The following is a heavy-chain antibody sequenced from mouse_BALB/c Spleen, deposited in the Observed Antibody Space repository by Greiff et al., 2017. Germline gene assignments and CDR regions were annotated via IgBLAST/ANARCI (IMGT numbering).Heavy chain of an antibody. Sequence: EVQGVESGGGLVQPGGSMKLSCVASGFTFSNYWMNWVRQSPEKGLEWVAEIRLKSNNYATHYAESVKGRFTISRDDSKSSVYLQMNNLRAEDTGIYYCTSHYDYDEAWFAYWGQGTLVTVSA. D-gene: IGHD2-4*01. J-gene: IGHJ3*01. CDR1: GFTFSNYW. CDR3: TSHYDYDEAWFAY. V-gene: IGHV6-6*02. CDR2: IRLKSNNYAT.